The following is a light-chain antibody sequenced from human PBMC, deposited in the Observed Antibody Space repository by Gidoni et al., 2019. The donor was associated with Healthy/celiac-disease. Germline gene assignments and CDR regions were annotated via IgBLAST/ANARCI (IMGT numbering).Light chain of an antibody. CDR2: SNN. Sequence: QSVLTQPPSASWPPGQRVTISWSGISSNIGSNYVYWYHQLPGKAPKLLIYSNNQRPSGVPDRFSGSKSGTSASLSISGLRSEYEADYYCAAWDDSLSGWVVGGGTKLTVL. CDR3: AAWDDSLSGWV. CDR1: SSNIGSNY. J-gene: IGLJ3*02. V-gene: IGLV1-47*02.